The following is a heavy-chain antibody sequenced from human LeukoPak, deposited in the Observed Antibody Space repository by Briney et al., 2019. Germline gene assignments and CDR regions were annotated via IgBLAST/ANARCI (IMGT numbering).Heavy chain of an antibody. CDR1: GGSFSGYY. D-gene: IGHD5-24*01. CDR3: ASSATLDGYFDY. Sequence: SETLSLTCAVYGGSFSGYYWSWIRQPPGKGLEWIGYIYYSGSTNYNPSLKSRVTISVDTSKNQFSLKLSSVTAADTAVYYCASSATLDGYFDYWGQGTLVTVSS. CDR2: IYYSGST. J-gene: IGHJ4*02. V-gene: IGHV4-59*01.